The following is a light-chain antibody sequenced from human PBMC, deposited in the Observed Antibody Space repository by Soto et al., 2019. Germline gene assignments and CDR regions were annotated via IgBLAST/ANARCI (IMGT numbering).Light chain of an antibody. CDR1: QSVSSSY. CDR2: GAS. J-gene: IGKJ1*01. V-gene: IGKV3-20*01. CDR3: QQYGSSPQT. Sequence: EIVLTQSPGTLSLSPGERATLSCRASQSVSSSYLAWYQQKSVQAPSLLIYGASSRATGIPDRFSRSGSGTDFTLTISRLETEEFAVYYCQQYGSSPQTFGQGAKVEIK.